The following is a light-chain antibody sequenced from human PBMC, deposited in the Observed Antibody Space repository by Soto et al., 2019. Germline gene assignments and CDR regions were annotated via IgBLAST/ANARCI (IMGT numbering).Light chain of an antibody. Sequence: EIVLTQSPATLSLSPGEKATLSCRAGQTISTYLAWYQQKPGQALRLLISGASTRATGIPARFSGSGSGTEFSLTITSLQSEDFALYYCQQYNNRPPWTFGQGTKVDIK. CDR3: QQYNNRPPWT. J-gene: IGKJ1*01. CDR2: GAS. V-gene: IGKV3-15*01. CDR1: QTISTY.